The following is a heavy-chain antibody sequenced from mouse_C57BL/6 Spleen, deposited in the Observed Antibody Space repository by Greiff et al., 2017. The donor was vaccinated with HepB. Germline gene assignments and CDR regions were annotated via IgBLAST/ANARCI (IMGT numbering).Heavy chain of an antibody. D-gene: IGHD2-12*01. CDR3: ARSECYDANFDY. CDR2: IHPNSGST. Sequence: QVQLQQPGAELVKPGASVKLSCKASGYTFTSYWMHWVKQRPGQGLEWIGMIHPNSGSTNYNEKFKSKATLTVDKSSSTAYMQLSSLTSEDSAVYYCARSECYDANFDYWGQGTTLTVSS. V-gene: IGHV1-64*01. CDR1: GYTFTSYW. J-gene: IGHJ2*01.